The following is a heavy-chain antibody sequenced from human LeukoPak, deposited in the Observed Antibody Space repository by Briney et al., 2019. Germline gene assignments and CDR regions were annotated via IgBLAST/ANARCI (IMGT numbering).Heavy chain of an antibody. CDR1: GGSISSSNW. D-gene: IGHD3-10*01. J-gene: IGHJ4*02. V-gene: IGHV4-4*02. CDR2: IYHSGST. CDR3: ARTGPYGSGSYYLHY. Sequence: SGTLSLTCAVSGGSISSSNWWSWVRQLPGKGLEWIGEIYHSGSTNYNPSLKSRVTISVDKSKNQFSLKLSSVTAADTAVYYCARTGPYGSGSYYLHYWGQGTLVTVSS.